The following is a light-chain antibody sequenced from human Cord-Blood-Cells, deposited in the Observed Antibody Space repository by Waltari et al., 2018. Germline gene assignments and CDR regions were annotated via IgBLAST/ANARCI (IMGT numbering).Light chain of an antibody. Sequence: QSALTQPPSASGSPGQSVTISCTGTSSDVGGYNHVSWYQQHPGKAPKLMSYDVSNRPSGVPDRFSGSKYGNTAALTVSGLQAEDEADDYCSSYAGSNNVVFGGGTKRTVL. V-gene: IGLV2-8*01. CDR1: SSDVGGYNH. J-gene: IGLJ2*01. CDR3: SSYAGSNNVV. CDR2: DVS.